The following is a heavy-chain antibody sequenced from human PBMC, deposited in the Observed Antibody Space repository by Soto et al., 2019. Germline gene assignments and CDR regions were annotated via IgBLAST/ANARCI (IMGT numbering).Heavy chain of an antibody. D-gene: IGHD3-22*01. CDR1: GYTFTSYG. J-gene: IGHJ6*02. CDR3: ARGGFYDSSGARNYYYYGMNV. Sequence: QVQLVQSGAEVKKPGASVKVSCKASGYTFTSYGINWVRQAPGQGLEWLGWISAYDGYTNYAQILQGRVAMTTDTSTKTAYMELRSLRSDDPAMYYCARGGFYDSSGARNYYYYGMNVWGQGTTVTVSS. CDR2: ISAYDGYT. V-gene: IGHV1-18*01.